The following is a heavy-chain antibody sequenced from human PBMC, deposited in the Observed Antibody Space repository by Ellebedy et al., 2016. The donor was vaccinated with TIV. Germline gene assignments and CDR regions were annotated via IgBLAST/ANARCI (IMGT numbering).Heavy chain of an antibody. CDR1: GGSITATGQY. CDR2: IYYSKKN. CDR3: ARSVGSSGAFDI. V-gene: IGHV4-39*01. D-gene: IGHD3-16*02. J-gene: IGHJ3*02. Sequence: SETLSLXXTVSGGSITATGQYWGWIRQPPGKGLEWIGSIYYSKKNYYNSSLKTRLTISVDTSKNQFSLNLTSVTAADTAVYYCARSVGSSGAFDIWGQGRMVTVSS.